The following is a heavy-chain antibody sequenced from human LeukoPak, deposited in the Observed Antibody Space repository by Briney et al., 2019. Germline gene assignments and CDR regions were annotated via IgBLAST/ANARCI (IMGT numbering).Heavy chain of an antibody. CDR1: GFTFDDYA. J-gene: IGHJ1*01. CDR3: AKDRDYGGNSGYFHH. CDR2: ISWDGGST. D-gene: IGHD4-23*01. V-gene: IGHV3-43*01. Sequence: GGSLRLSCAASGFTFDDYATHWVRQPPGKGLEWVSLISWDGGSTYYADSVEGRFTISRDNSKNSLFLQMNSLRTEDTAFYYCAKDRDYGGNSGYFHHWGQGTLVTVSS.